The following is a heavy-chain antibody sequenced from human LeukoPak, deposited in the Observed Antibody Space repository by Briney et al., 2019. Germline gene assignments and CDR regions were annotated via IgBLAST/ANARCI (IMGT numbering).Heavy chain of an antibody. Sequence: SETLSLTCTVSGGSISSSSHYWGWIRQPPGKGLEWIGSFYYSGSTYYNPSLKSRVTISIDTSKNQFSLKLTSVTAADTAVYYCARQTGYFRYWGQGTLVAVSS. D-gene: IGHD3-10*01. CDR1: GGSISSSSHY. CDR2: FYYSGST. CDR3: ARQTGYFRY. V-gene: IGHV4-39*01. J-gene: IGHJ1*01.